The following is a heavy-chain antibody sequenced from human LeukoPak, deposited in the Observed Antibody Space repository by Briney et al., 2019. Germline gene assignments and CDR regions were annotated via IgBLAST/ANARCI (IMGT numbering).Heavy chain of an antibody. CDR3: ARDVTSIYYYDSSGYYIYFDY. Sequence: ASVTASFKASGYTFTGYYMHWVRRAPGQGLEWMGWINPNSGGTNYAQKFQGRVTMTRDTSISTAYMELSRLRSDDTAVYYCARDVTSIYYYDSSGYYIYFDYWGQGTLVTVSS. V-gene: IGHV1-2*02. CDR2: INPNSGGT. J-gene: IGHJ4*02. D-gene: IGHD3-22*01. CDR1: GYTFTGYY.